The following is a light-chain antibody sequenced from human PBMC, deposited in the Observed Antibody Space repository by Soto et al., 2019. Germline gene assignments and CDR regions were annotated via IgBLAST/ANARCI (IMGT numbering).Light chain of an antibody. Sequence: DIVLTQSPGTLSLSPGERATLSCRASQSVGNYLLWFQQKPGQAPGLLIYDASNRASGIPARFSGSGSGTDFTLTISRLETEDFAVYFCHHRSKWPYTFGQGTKLEI. CDR2: DAS. CDR3: HHRSKWPYT. CDR1: QSVGNY. V-gene: IGKV3-11*01. J-gene: IGKJ2*01.